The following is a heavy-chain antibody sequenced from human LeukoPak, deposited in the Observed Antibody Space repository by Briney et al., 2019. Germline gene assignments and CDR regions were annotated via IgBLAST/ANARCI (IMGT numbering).Heavy chain of an antibody. Sequence: ASVKVSCKASGYTFTSYGISWVRQAPGQGLEWMGWISAYNGNTNYAQKLQGRGTMTTDTATSTAYMELRSLRSDDTAVYYCARVDGGNSNFDYWGQGTLVTVSS. CDR1: GYTFTSYG. J-gene: IGHJ4*02. CDR3: ARVDGGNSNFDY. V-gene: IGHV1-18*01. D-gene: IGHD4-23*01. CDR2: ISAYNGNT.